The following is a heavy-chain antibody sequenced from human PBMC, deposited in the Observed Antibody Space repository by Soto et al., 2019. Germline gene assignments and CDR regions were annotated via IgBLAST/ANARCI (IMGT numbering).Heavy chain of an antibody. CDR2: ISGSGGST. V-gene: IGHV3-23*01. CDR1: GFTFSSYA. Sequence: PGGSLRLSCAASGFTFSSYAMSWVRQAPGKGLEWVSAISGSGGSTYYADSVKGRFTISRDNSKNTLYLQMNSLRAEDTAVYYCAKDRAIFGVVPYYYYGMDVWGQGTTVTVSS. J-gene: IGHJ6*02. CDR3: AKDRAIFGVVPYYYYGMDV. D-gene: IGHD3-3*01.